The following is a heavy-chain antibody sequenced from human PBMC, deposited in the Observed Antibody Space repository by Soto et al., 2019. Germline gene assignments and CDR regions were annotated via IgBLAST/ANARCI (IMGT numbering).Heavy chain of an antibody. J-gene: IGHJ4*02. D-gene: IGHD6-19*01. V-gene: IGHV4-34*01. Sequence: QVQLQQWGAGLLKPSETLSLTCAVYGGSFSGYYWSWIRQPPGKGLEWIGEINHSGSTNYNPSLKSRVTISVDTSQNQFSLKLSSVTAADTAVYYCARGVAVAGHPYYFDYWGQGTLVTVSS. CDR3: ARGVAVAGHPYYFDY. CDR2: INHSGST. CDR1: GGSFSGYY.